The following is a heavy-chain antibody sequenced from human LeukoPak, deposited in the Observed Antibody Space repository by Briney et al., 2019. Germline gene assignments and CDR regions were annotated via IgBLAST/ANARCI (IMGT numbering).Heavy chain of an antibody. J-gene: IGHJ4*02. CDR3: ARHEGDYDFWSGYYTPSPYFDY. CDR2: IYTSGST. Sequence: PSETLSLTCTVSGGSISSYYWSWIRQPPGKGLEWIGYIYTSGSTNYNPSLKSRVTISVDTSKNQFSPKLSSVTAADTAVYYCARHEGDYDFWSGYYTPSPYFDYWGQGTLVTVSS. V-gene: IGHV4-4*09. CDR1: GGSISSYY. D-gene: IGHD3-3*01.